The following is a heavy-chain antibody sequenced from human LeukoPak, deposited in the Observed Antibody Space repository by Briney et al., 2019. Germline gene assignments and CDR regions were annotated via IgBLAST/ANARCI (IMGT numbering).Heavy chain of an antibody. D-gene: IGHD6-19*01. Sequence: GGSLRLSCAASGFTFDDYAMHWVRQAPGKGLEWVSLISGDGGSTYYADSVKGRFTISRDNSKNSLYLQMNSLRAEDTALYYCAKDDVEYSGGQGSFIVYWGQGTLVTVSP. CDR2: ISGDGGST. CDR1: GFTFDDYA. J-gene: IGHJ4*02. CDR3: AKDDVEYSGGQGSFIVY. V-gene: IGHV3-43*02.